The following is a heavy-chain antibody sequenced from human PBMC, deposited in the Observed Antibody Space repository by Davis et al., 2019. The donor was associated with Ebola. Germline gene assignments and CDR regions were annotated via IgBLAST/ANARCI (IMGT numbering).Heavy chain of an antibody. CDR2: MNPNSGNT. Sequence: AASVKVSCKASGYSFTSYDINWVRQATGQGLEWMGWMNPNSGNTGYAQKFQGRVTMTRNASISTAYMELSSLRSEDTPVYYCARGPASGYELGLFDPWGQGTLVTVSS. CDR1: GYSFTSYD. D-gene: IGHD5-12*01. J-gene: IGHJ5*02. CDR3: ARGPASGYELGLFDP. V-gene: IGHV1-8*01.